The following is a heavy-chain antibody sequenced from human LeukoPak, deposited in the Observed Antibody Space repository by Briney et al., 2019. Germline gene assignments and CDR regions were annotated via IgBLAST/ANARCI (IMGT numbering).Heavy chain of an antibody. Sequence: ASVKVSCKASGYTFTSYTIHWVSQAPGQSLEWMGWISVCRGDSKCSQEFQGRVTLTRDTSATTAYLEVSSLGPEDMAVYYCARERGIRDAFDFWGQGTMVTVSS. CDR3: ARERGIRDAFDF. CDR2: ISVCRGDS. CDR1: GYTFTSYT. J-gene: IGHJ3*01. V-gene: IGHV1-3*03. D-gene: IGHD1-14*01.